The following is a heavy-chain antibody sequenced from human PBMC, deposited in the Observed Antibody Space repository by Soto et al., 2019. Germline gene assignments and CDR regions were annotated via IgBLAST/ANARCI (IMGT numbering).Heavy chain of an antibody. CDR2: ISAYNGNT. V-gene: IGHV1-18*01. CDR1: GYTFTSYG. J-gene: IGHJ4*02. Sequence: ASVKVSCKASGYTFTSYGISWVRQAPGQGLEWMGWISAYNGNTNYAQKLQGRVTMTTDTSTSTAYMELRSLRSDDTAVYYCARDKEYCSGGSCSPLAYWGQGPLVPVSS. D-gene: IGHD2-15*01. CDR3: ARDKEYCSGGSCSPLAY.